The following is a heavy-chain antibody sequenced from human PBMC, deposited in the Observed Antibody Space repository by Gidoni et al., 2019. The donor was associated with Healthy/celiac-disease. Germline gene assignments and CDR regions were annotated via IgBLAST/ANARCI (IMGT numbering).Heavy chain of an antibody. J-gene: IGHJ4*02. CDR3: AKDPGFGEYIGEDY. Sequence: KGRFTISRDNSKNTLYLQMNSLRAEDTAVYYCAKDPGFGEYIGEDYWGQGTLVTVSS. D-gene: IGHD3-10*01. V-gene: IGHV3-23*01.